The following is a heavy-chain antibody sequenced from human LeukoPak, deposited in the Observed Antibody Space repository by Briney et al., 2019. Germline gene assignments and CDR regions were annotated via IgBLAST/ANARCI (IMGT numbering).Heavy chain of an antibody. V-gene: IGHV1-58*01. Sequence: SVKVSCKASGCTFTSNAVQWVRQARGQRLEWIGWIVAGSGNTNYAQKFQERVTITRDMSTSTAYKELSSLRSGDTAVYYCAAYPILRGELYWGQGTLVTVSS. J-gene: IGHJ4*02. CDR3: AAYPILRGELY. CDR1: GCTFTSNA. D-gene: IGHD3-10*01. CDR2: IVAGSGNT.